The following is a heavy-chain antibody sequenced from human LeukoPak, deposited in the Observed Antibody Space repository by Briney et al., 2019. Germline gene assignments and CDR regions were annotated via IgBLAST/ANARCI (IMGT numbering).Heavy chain of an antibody. D-gene: IGHD6-13*01. CDR2: ISNDGSYK. CDR3: AKDRWGAAAPSVLDV. V-gene: IGHV3-30*18. J-gene: IGHJ6*04. Sequence: GGSLRLSCAASGFTFSNYGMYWVRQAPGKGLEWVALISNDGSYKYYADSVKGRFTISRDNSKNTLYLQMNSLRAEDTAVYYCAKDRWGAAAPSVLDVWGKGTTVTVSS. CDR1: GFTFSNYG.